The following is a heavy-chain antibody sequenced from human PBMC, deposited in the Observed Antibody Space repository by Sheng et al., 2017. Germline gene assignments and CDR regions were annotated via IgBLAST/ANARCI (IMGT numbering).Heavy chain of an antibody. CDR3: ARVGVESNYFYYYYYYMDV. D-gene: IGHD4-4*01. V-gene: IGHV3-74*01. CDR2: INSDGSST. Sequence: EVQLVESGGGLVQPGGSLRLSCAASGFTFSSYWMHWVRQAPGKGLVWVSRINSDGSSTSYADSVKGRFTISRDNAKNTLYLQMNSLRAEDTAVYYCARVGVESNYFYYYYYYMDVWGKGTTVTVSS. CDR1: GFTFSSYW. J-gene: IGHJ6*03.